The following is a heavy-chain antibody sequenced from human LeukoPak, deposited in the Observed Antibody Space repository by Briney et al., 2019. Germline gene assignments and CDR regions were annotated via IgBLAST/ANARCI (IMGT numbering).Heavy chain of an antibody. V-gene: IGHV3-74*01. CDR1: GFTFSGYW. J-gene: IGHJ4*02. D-gene: IGHD6-6*01. CDR3: AREGYSRSSTFDY. CDR2: INTDGSTT. Sequence: PGGSLRLSCAASGFTFSGYWMHWVRLVPGKGLVWVSRINTDGSTTDYADSVKGRFTISRDNSKNTLYLQMNSLRAEDTAVYYCAREGYSRSSTFDYWGQGTLVTVSS.